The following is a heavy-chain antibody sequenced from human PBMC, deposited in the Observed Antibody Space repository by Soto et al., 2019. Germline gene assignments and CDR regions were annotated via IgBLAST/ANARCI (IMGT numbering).Heavy chain of an antibody. CDR2: ISAYNGNT. V-gene: IGHV1-18*04. CDR3: ARIPPFGGAEHN. CDR1: GYTFTSYG. Sequence: AAVKVSCKASGYTFTSYGISWVRQAPGQGLEWMGWISAYNGNTNYAQKLQGRVTMTTDTSTSTAYMELRSLRSDDTAVYYCARIPPFGGAEHNWGQGTLVTVSS. J-gene: IGHJ4*02. D-gene: IGHD3-10*01.